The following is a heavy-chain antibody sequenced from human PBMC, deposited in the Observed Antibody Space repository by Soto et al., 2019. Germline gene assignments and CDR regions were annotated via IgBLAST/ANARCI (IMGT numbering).Heavy chain of an antibody. CDR3: ARVGVEGHFDY. Sequence: GGSLSLSCAASGFSFSCYAMHWARQAPGKRLEYVSAISNDGGTTYYADSVKGRFTISRDNIKNTLYLQMGSLRADDMAVYYCARVGVEGHFDYWGKGTLVTV. CDR1: GFSFSCYA. J-gene: IGHJ4*02. CDR2: ISNDGGTT. D-gene: IGHD1-26*01. V-gene: IGHV3-64*02.